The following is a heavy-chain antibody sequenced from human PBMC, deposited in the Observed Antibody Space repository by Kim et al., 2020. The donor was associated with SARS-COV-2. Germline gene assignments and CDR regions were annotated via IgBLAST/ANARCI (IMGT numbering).Heavy chain of an antibody. Sequence: SETLSLTCTVSGGSISHYYWNWIRQSPGKKLEWIAYVYYSGTTNYNPSLKRRATISLDISKKQFSLQLTSVTAADTAVYYRARDGAEDDAFDVWGQGTLVTGS. J-gene: IGHJ3*01. CDR2: VYYSGTT. CDR1: GGSISHYY. D-gene: IGHD3-16*01. CDR3: ARDGAEDDAFDV. V-gene: IGHV4-59*01.